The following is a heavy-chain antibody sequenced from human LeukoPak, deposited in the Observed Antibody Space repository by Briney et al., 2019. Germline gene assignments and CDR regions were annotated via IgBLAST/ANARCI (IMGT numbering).Heavy chain of an antibody. CDR3: ATRSATIIVPPAQFDY. J-gene: IGHJ4*02. CDR2: INPKSGGT. D-gene: IGHD3-22*01. V-gene: IGHV1-2*02. CDR1: GYTFTSYG. Sequence: ASVKVSCKASGYTFTSYGISWVRQAPGQGLERMGWINPKSGGTDYAQKFQGRVSMTRDTSISTAYMELSRLRSDDTAVYYCATRSATIIVPPAQFDYWGPGTLVTVSS.